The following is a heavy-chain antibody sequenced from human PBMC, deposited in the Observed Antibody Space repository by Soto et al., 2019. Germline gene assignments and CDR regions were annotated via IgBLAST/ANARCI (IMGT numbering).Heavy chain of an antibody. J-gene: IGHJ4*02. Sequence: EVQLVESGGGLVKPGGSLRLSCAASGFTFSNAWMSWVRQAPGKGLEWVGRIKSKTDGGTTDYAAPVKGRFTISRDDSKNTRYLQMNSLKTEDTAVYYCTTLWSRLRIPSWGQGTLVTVSS. CDR3: TTLWSRLRIPS. CDR1: GFTFSNAW. CDR2: IKSKTDGGTT. D-gene: IGHD2-8*02. V-gene: IGHV3-15*01.